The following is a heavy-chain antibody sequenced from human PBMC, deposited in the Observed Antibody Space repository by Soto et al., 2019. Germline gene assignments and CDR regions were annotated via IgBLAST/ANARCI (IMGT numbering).Heavy chain of an antibody. CDR3: AKDRELWVPVGYFDY. CDR2: ISYDGSNK. Sequence: GGSLRLSCAASGFTFSSYGMHWVRQAPGKGLEWVAVISYDGSNKYYADSVKGRFTISRDNSKNTLYLQMNSLRAEDTAVYYCAKDRELWVPVGYFDYWGQGTLVTVSS. D-gene: IGHD1-26*01. J-gene: IGHJ4*02. V-gene: IGHV3-30*18. CDR1: GFTFSSYG.